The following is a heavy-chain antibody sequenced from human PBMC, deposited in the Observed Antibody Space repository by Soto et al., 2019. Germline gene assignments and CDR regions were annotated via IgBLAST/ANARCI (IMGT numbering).Heavy chain of an antibody. D-gene: IGHD3-22*01. J-gene: IGHJ4*02. CDR3: TRGAGAPWVRFDS. CDR2: ISYSAKT. Sequence: LSLNCTVSGYSITIGFYLGFVRQSPGKGLEWIGSISYSAKTFYNPSLASRFSIAVDTSKNHFSLRLTSVTAADTALYYCTRGAGAPWVRFDSWGLGTLVTVSS. V-gene: IGHV4-38-2*02. CDR1: GYSITIGFY.